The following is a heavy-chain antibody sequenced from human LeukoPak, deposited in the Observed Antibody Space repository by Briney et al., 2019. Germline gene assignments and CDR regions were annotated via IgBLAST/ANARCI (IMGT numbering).Heavy chain of an antibody. V-gene: IGHV4-31*03. CDR2: IYYSGST. CDR3: AREVRISEPYYYYYGMDV. CDR1: GGSISSGGYY. D-gene: IGHD2-15*01. J-gene: IGHJ6*02. Sequence: SQTLSLTCTVSGGSISSGGYYWSWIRQHPGKGLEWIGYIYYSGSTNYNPSLKSRVTISVDTSKNQFSLKLSSVTAADTAVYYCAREVRISEPYYYYYGMDVWGQGTTVTVSS.